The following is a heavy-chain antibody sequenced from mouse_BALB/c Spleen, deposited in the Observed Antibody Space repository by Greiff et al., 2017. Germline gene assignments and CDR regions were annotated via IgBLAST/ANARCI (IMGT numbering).Heavy chain of an antibody. CDR2: IWGDGST. Sequence: VKVVESGPGLVAPSQSLSITCTVSGFSLTGYGVNWVRQPPGKGLEWLGMIWGDGSTDYNSALKSRLSISKDNSKSQVFLKMNSLQTDDTARYYCAREMITTVYYYAMDYWGQGTSVTVSS. CDR1: GFSLTGYG. D-gene: IGHD2-4*01. J-gene: IGHJ4*01. V-gene: IGHV2-6-7*01. CDR3: AREMITTVYYYAMDY.